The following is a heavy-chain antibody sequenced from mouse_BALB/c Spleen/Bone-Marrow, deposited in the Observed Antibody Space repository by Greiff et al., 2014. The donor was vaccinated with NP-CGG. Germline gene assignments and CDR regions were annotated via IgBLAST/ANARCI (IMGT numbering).Heavy chain of an antibody. CDR1: GFNFKDYY. V-gene: IGHV14-4*02. CDR2: IDPENGDT. D-gene: IGHD1-3*01. Sequence: EVQLQQSGAEFVRPGASVKLSCTASGFNFKDYYMFWVKQRPEQGLEWIGWIDPENGDTEYAPKFQGKATMTADTSSNTTYLQLSNLTSENAAVYYCNAGDCKCAGYAMDYWGQGSSVTVSS. CDR3: NAGDCKCAGYAMDY. J-gene: IGHJ4*01.